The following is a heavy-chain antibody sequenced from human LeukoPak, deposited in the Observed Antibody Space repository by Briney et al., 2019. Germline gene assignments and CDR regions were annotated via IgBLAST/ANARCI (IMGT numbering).Heavy chain of an antibody. Sequence: TGGSLRLSCAASGFTFSTYSMNWVRQAPGKGLEWISYISSTSSTIYYADSVKGRFTISRDSAKDSLYLQMNSLRDEDTAVYYCARDRGADYYYDSSAYDYPYYFDYWGQGTLVTVSS. CDR1: GFTFSTYS. V-gene: IGHV3-48*02. D-gene: IGHD3-22*01. CDR3: ARDRGADYYYDSSAYDYPYYFDY. J-gene: IGHJ4*02. CDR2: ISSTSSTI.